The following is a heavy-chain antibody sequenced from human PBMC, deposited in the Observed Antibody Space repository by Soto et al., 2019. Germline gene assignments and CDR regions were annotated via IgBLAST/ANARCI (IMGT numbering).Heavy chain of an antibody. CDR1: GYSFTSYW. CDR3: ARHCRSSWSYYCYGMDV. V-gene: IGHV5-51*01. D-gene: IGHD6-13*01. J-gene: IGHJ6*02. Sequence: ESLKISCKGSGYSFTSYWIGWVRQMPGKGLEWMGIIYPGDSYTRYSPSFQGQVTISADKSISTAYLQWSSLKASDTAMYYCARHCRSSWSYYCYGMDVWGQGTTVTSP. CDR2: IYPGDSYT.